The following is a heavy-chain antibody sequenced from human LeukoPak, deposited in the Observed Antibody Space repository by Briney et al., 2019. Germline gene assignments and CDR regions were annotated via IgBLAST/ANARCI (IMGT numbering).Heavy chain of an antibody. V-gene: IGHV1-18*01. J-gene: IGHJ4*02. Sequence: ASVKVSCKASGYTFTSYGISWVRQAPGQGLEWMGWISAYNGNTNYAQKFQGRVTITADESTSTAYMELSSLRSEDTAVYYCARGRPRGSGPFDYWGQGTLVTVSS. D-gene: IGHD3-10*01. CDR3: ARGRPRGSGPFDY. CDR2: ISAYNGNT. CDR1: GYTFTSYG.